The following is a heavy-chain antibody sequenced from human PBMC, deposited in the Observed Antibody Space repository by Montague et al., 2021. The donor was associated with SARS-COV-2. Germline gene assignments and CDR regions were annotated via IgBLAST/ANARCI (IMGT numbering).Heavy chain of an antibody. CDR2: TYYRSKWYN. V-gene: IGHV6-1*01. Sequence: CAISGDSVSSNSATWNWVRQSPSRGLEWLGRTYYRSKWYNDYAVSVRGRVTINPDTSTNQFSLQLNSVTPEDTAIYYCTSGREGNYNVMDVWGQGTTVTVSS. CDR3: TSGREGNYNVMDV. CDR1: GDSVSSNSAT. D-gene: IGHD1-1*01. J-gene: IGHJ6*02.